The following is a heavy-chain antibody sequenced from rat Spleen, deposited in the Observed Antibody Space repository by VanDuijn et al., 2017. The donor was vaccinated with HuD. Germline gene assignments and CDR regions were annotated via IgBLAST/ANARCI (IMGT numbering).Heavy chain of an antibody. Sequence: EVQLQESGPGLVIPSQSLSLTCSVTGYSITSAYRWNWIRQFPGNKLEWMGYINSAGSTNYNPSLKSRISITLDTPKNQFFLQLNSVTTEDTATYYCARGAGYVLDAWGQGASVTVSS. D-gene: IGHD1-4*01. J-gene: IGHJ4*01. V-gene: IGHV3-3*01. CDR2: INSAGST. CDR3: ARGAGYVLDA. CDR1: GYSITSAYR.